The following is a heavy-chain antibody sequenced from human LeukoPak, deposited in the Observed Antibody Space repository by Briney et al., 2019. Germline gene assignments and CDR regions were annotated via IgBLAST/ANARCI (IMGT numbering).Heavy chain of an antibody. D-gene: IGHD3-22*01. CDR2: ISYDGSNK. Sequence: GGSLRLSYAASGFTFSSYAMHWVRQAPGKGLEWVAVISYDGSNKYYADSVKGRFTISRDNSKNTLYLQMNSLRAEDTAVYYCARDPAEYYYDSSGYSPLPGDWGQGTLVTVSS. CDR3: ARDPAEYYYDSSGYSPLPGD. V-gene: IGHV3-30*04. CDR1: GFTFSSYA. J-gene: IGHJ4*02.